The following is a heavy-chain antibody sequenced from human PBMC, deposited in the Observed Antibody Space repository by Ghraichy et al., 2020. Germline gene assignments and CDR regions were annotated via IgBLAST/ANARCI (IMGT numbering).Heavy chain of an antibody. CDR2: LYYNGST. V-gene: IGHV4-39*01. D-gene: IGHD2-15*01. J-gene: IGHJ6*02. CDR3: ARSKHCSGGRCYALPYGMDV. CDR1: GDSITSGSYY. Sequence: NPSLTCAVSGDSITSGSYYWGWIRQPPGKGLEWLGNLYYNGSTYYSPSFKSRVTIAVDTSRRSFSLNLSSVTAADTAVYYCARSKHCSGGRCYALPYGMDVWGQGTTVTV.